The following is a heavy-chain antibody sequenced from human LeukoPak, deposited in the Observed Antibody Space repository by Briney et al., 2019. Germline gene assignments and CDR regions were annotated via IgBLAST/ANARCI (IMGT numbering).Heavy chain of an antibody. CDR3: AKPPPGAADYYYYGMDV. V-gene: IGHV3-23*01. Sequence: GGSLRLSCAASGFTFSSYAMSWVRQAPGKGLEWVSAISGSGGSTYYADSVKGRFTISRDNSKNTLYLQMNSPRAEDTAVYYCAKPPPGAADYYYYGMDVWGQGTTVTVSS. J-gene: IGHJ6*02. CDR1: GFTFSSYA. D-gene: IGHD7-27*01. CDR2: ISGSGGST.